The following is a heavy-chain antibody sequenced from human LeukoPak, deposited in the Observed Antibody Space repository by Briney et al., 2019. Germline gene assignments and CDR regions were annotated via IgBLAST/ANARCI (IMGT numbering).Heavy chain of an antibody. D-gene: IGHD3-3*01. CDR1: GYSITSYW. Sequence: GESLDFSCKASGYSITSYWIAWGRQMPGKGLEFMGIIDSGDSETKYSPSFQGHVTSSADKSITTAYRQRGVLRASDTAMYYCARPSAFSLGGFHSWG. J-gene: IGHJ5*01. V-gene: IGHV5-51*01. CDR2: IDSGDSET. CDR3: ARPSAFSLGGFHS.